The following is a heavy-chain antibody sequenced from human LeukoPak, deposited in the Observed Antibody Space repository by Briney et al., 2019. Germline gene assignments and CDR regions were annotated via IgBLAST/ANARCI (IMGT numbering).Heavy chain of an antibody. J-gene: IGHJ4*02. Sequence: ASVKVSCKASGYTFTSYYMHWVRQAPGQGLEWMGIINPSGGSTSYAQKFQGRVTMTRDTSTSTVYMELSSLRSEDTAVYYCASSPSPMITFGGVIVGPDYWGQGTLVTVSS. D-gene: IGHD3-16*02. CDR3: ASSPSPMITFGGVIVGPDY. CDR1: GYTFTSYY. V-gene: IGHV1-46*01. CDR2: INPSGGST.